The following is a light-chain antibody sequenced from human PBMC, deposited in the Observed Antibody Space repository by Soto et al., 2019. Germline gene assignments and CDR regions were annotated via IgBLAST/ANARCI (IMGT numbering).Light chain of an antibody. CDR1: QSLNRW. CDR2: DAS. J-gene: IGKJ4*01. V-gene: IGKV1-5*01. Sequence: DIEMSQSPSSLSASVGDRVTITCRASQSLNRWLAWYQQKPVKAPKLLIYDASSLQSGVPSRFSGSGSGTVFTLTISSLQPEDFATYFCQQSYTLSPLTFGGGTKVDIK. CDR3: QQSYTLSPLT.